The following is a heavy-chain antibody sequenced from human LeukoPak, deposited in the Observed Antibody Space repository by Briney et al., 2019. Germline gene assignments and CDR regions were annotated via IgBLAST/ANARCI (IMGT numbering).Heavy chain of an antibody. CDR3: ARFVLPAATMGEENWFDP. CDR1: GYRFTSYW. D-gene: IGHD2-2*01. J-gene: IGHJ5*02. Sequence: GESLKISLKGSGYRFTSYWIGWVRPMPGKGLEWMGIIYPVESDTRYSPSFQGQVTISADKSISTAYLQWSSLKPSDTAMYYCARFVLPAATMGEENWFDPWGQGTLVTVSS. V-gene: IGHV5-51*01. CDR2: IYPVESDT.